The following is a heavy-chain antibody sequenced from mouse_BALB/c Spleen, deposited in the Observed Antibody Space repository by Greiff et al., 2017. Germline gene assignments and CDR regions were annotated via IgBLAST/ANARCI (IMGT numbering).Heavy chain of an antibody. V-gene: IGHV3-2*02. Sequence: EVKVEESGPGLVKPSQSLSLTCTVTGYSITSDYAWNWIRQFPGNKLEWMGYISYSGSTSYNPSLKSRISITRDTSKNQFFLQLNSVTTEDTATYYCARGGGYYAMDYWGQGTSVTVSS. CDR3: ARGGGYYAMDY. D-gene: IGHD1-1*02. CDR1: GYSITSDYA. J-gene: IGHJ4*01. CDR2: ISYSGST.